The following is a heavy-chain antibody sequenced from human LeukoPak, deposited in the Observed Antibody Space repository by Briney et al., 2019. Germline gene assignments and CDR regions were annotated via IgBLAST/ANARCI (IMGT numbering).Heavy chain of an antibody. Sequence: SETLSLTCTVSGGSISSYYWSWIRQPAGKGLEWIGRIYTSGSTNYNPSLKSRVTISVDTSKNQFSLKLSSVTAADTAVYYCARSQLYNWNLDYYYYMDVWGKGTAVTVSS. CDR1: GGSISSYY. J-gene: IGHJ6*03. V-gene: IGHV4-4*07. CDR2: IYTSGST. D-gene: IGHD1-7*01. CDR3: ARSQLYNWNLDYYYYMDV.